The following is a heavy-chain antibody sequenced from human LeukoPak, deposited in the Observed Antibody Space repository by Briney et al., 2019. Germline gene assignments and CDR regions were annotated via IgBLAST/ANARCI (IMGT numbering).Heavy chain of an antibody. J-gene: IGHJ4*02. CDR3: ARGRTTDLDY. D-gene: IGHD1-1*01. V-gene: IGHV1-2*06. CDR1: GYTFTGYY. Sequence: GASVKVSCKASGYTFTGYYVHWGRQAPGQGLEWMGRIKPNSGGTNYAQKFQGRVTMTRDTSISTAYMELSRLRSDNTAVYYCARGRTTDLDYWGQGTLVTVSS. CDR2: IKPNSGGT.